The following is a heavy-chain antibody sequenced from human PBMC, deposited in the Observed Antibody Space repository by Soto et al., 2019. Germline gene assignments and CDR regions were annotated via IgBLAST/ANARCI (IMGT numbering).Heavy chain of an antibody. J-gene: IGHJ5*02. CDR1: GASVRSASYY. V-gene: IGHV4-61*01. CDR3: ARDRGSGSNNYWFDP. D-gene: IGHD3-10*01. CDR2: NYYSGRT. Sequence: SETLSLTCTASGASVRSASYYWSWIRQPPGKGLEWIGYNYYSGRTDYNPSLKSQVTLSLDPSKNQFSLKLSSVTAADTAVYYCARDRGSGSNNYWFDPWGQGTLVTVSS.